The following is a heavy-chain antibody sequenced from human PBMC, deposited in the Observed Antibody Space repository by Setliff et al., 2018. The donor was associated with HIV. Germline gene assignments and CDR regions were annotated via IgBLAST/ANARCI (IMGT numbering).Heavy chain of an antibody. J-gene: IGHJ6*03. CDR1: RRTFNSHT. D-gene: IGHD3-3*01. CDR3: VRGVQSPPHYSYYYMDV. Sequence: SVKVSCKASRRTFNSHTINWVRQAPGQGLDWMGRIIPTLGVANYAQRFQGKVTITADKSTSTAYMELTSLRFDNTAMYYCVRGVQSPPHYSYYYMDVWGEGTMVTVSS. CDR2: IIPTLGVA. V-gene: IGHV1-69*02.